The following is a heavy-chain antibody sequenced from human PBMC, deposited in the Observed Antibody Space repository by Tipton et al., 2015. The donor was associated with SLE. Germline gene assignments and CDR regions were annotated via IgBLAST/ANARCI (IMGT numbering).Heavy chain of an antibody. Sequence: TLSLTCTVSGGSIGPYYWHWIRQSPGKALEWIGYIHYSGTTHDNPSLKSRVTMSVDMSKNQFSLRLTSVTAADTAVYYCASLGYCSGGSCYSWGQGTLVNVSS. CDR1: GGSIGPYY. V-gene: IGHV4-59*01. CDR3: ASLGYCSGGSCYS. D-gene: IGHD2-15*01. J-gene: IGHJ5*01. CDR2: IHYSGTT.